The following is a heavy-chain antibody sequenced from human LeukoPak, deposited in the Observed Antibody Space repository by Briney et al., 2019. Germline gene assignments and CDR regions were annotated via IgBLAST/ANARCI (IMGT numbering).Heavy chain of an antibody. CDR2: ISAYNGNT. CDR3: ARHLSIAARPGAFDI. D-gene: IGHD6-6*01. V-gene: IGHV1-18*01. Sequence: ASVKVSCKASGYTFNSYGISWVRQAPGQGLEWMGWISAYNGNTNYAQKLQGRVTMTTDTSTSTAYMELRSLRSDDTAVYYCARHLSIAARPGAFDIWGQGTMVTVSS. J-gene: IGHJ3*02. CDR1: GYTFNSYG.